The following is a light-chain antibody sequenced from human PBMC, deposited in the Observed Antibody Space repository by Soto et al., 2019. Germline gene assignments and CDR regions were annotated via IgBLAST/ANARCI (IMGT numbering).Light chain of an antibody. CDR2: KAS. CDR3: QQYNSYSWT. J-gene: IGKJ1*01. Sequence: IQLTQSPSTLSGSVGDRVTITCRASQTISSCLAWYQQKTGKAPKLLIYKASTLKSGVPSRFSGSGSGTESTLTISILQPDDFATYCRQQYNSYSWTFGQGTKVDIK. CDR1: QTISSC. V-gene: IGKV1-5*03.